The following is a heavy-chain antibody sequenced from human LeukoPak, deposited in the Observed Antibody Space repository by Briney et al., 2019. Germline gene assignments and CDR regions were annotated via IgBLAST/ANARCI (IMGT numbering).Heavy chain of an antibody. CDR1: GFTFPNYV. CDR2: ISDNGGNT. CDR3: ANEYSKGDV. J-gene: IGHJ3*01. D-gene: IGHD1-26*01. Sequence: GGSLRLSCAASGFTFPNYVMSWVRQAPGRGLEWVSSISDNGGNTYYADSVKGRFTISRDNSKNTLYLQMNSLRLEDAAVYYCANEYSKGDVWGQGTMVTVSS. V-gene: IGHV3-23*01.